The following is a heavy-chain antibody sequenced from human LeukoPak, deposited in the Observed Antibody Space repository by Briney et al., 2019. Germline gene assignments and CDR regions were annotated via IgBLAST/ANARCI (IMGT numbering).Heavy chain of an antibody. CDR1: GGSISSSNW. Sequence: PSGTLSLTCAVSGGSISSSNWWSWVRQPPGKGLEWIGEIYHSGSTNYNPSLKSRVTISVDKSKNQFSLKLSSVTAADTAVYYCARDSIAALPDAFDIWGQGTMVTVSS. CDR3: ARDSIAALPDAFDI. CDR2: IYHSGST. V-gene: IGHV4-4*02. D-gene: IGHD6-6*01. J-gene: IGHJ3*02.